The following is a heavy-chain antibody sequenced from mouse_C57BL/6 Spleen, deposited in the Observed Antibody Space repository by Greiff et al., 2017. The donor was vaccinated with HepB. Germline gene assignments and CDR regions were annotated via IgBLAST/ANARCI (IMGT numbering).Heavy chain of an antibody. CDR1: GFTFSSYA. J-gene: IGHJ4*01. Sequence: EVQLVESGGGLVKPGGSLKLSCAASGFTFSSYAMSWVRQTPEKRLEWVATISDGGSYTYYPDNVKGRFTISRDNAKNNLYLQMSHLKSEETAMYYCARDRGNYAMDYWGQGTSVTVSS. CDR2: ISDGGSYT. V-gene: IGHV5-4*01. CDR3: ARDRGNYAMDY. D-gene: IGHD3-1*01.